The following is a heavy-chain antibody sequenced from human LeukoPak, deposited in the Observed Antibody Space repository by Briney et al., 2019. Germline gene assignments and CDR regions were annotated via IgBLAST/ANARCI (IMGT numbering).Heavy chain of an antibody. V-gene: IGHV3-48*01. Sequence: GESLRLSCAASGFTLGSYAMNWVRQAPGKGLEWISYISSSSSTIYYADSVKGRFIVSRDSVNNSLYLQMNTLRAEDTAVYYCARDDFDYWGQGTLVTVSS. J-gene: IGHJ4*02. CDR3: ARDDFDY. CDR2: ISSSSSTI. CDR1: GFTLGSYA.